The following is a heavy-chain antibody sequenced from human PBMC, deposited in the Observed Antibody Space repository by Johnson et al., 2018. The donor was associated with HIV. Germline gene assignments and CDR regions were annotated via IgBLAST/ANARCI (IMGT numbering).Heavy chain of an antibody. V-gene: IGHV3-30-3*01. J-gene: IGHJ3*02. Sequence: QVQLVESGGGVVQPGKSLRLSCAASGFTFSSSAMHWVRQAPGQGLQWVALISYDGSIKYFADSVKGRFTISRDNSKNTLHLQMNSLRPEDTAVYYCARSPRAAEGAFDIWGQGTMVTVSS. CDR3: ARSPRAAEGAFDI. D-gene: IGHD6-13*01. CDR1: GFTFSSSA. CDR2: ISYDGSIK.